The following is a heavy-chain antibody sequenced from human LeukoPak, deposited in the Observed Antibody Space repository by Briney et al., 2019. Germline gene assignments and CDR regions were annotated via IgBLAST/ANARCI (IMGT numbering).Heavy chain of an antibody. Sequence: EASVKVSCKASGYTFTGYYLHWVRQAPGQGLEWMGRINPNSGGTTYAQKFQGRVTMTRDTSISTAYMELSSLRSDDTAVYYCARGPKWGDGYNIGYWGQGTLVTVSS. CDR2: INPNSGGT. CDR3: ARGPKWGDGYNIGY. J-gene: IGHJ4*02. V-gene: IGHV1-2*06. D-gene: IGHD5-24*01. CDR1: GYTFTGYY.